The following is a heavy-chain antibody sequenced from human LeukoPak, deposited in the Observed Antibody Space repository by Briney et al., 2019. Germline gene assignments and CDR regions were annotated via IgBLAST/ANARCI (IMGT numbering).Heavy chain of an antibody. CDR1: GFTFSRHA. D-gene: IGHD3-10*01. CDR3: ANDYYGSGSCYSLSGH. CDR2: ISGSGGSI. V-gene: IGHV3-23*01. J-gene: IGHJ4*02. Sequence: GGSLRLSCAGSGFTFSRHAVTWVCQAPGKRLEWVSTISGSGGSIYYAESVKGRFTISRDNSRNTVYLQMNSLRAADTAVYHCANDYYGSGSCYSLSGHWGQGTLVTVSS.